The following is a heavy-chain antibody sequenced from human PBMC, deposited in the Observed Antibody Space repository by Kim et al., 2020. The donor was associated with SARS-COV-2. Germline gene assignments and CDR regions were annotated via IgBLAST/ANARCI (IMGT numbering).Heavy chain of an antibody. D-gene: IGHD3-22*01. CDR1: GGTFSSYA. J-gene: IGHJ6*02. CDR2: IIPILGIA. Sequence: SVKVSCKASGGTFSSYAISWVRQAPGQGLEWMGRIIPILGIANYAQKFQGRVTITADKSTSTAYMELSSLRSEDTAVYYCARLSKYYDSSGYYGHGMDVWGQGTTVTVSS. V-gene: IGHV1-69*04. CDR3: ARLSKYYDSSGYYGHGMDV.